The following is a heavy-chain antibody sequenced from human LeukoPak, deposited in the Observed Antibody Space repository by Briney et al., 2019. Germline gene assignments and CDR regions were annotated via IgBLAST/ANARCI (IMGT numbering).Heavy chain of an antibody. CDR3: ARASMAAAGP. CDR2: TNHSGST. V-gene: IGHV4-34*01. CDR1: GGSFSGYY. Sequence: PSETLSLTCAVYGGSFSGYYWSWIRQPPGKGLEWIGETNHSGSTNYNPSLKSRVTISVDTSKNQFSLKLSSVTAADTAVYYCARASMAAAGPWGQGTLVTVSS. D-gene: IGHD6-13*01. J-gene: IGHJ5*02.